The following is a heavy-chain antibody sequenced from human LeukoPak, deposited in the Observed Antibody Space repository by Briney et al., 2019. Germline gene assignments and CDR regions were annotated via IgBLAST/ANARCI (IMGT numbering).Heavy chain of an antibody. CDR3: ARESSSGTLLDY. CDR2: IKQDGSEK. J-gene: IGHJ4*02. CDR1: GFSFSSYW. Sequence: GGSLRLSCAASGFSFSSYWMSWVRQAPGKGLEWVANIKQDGSEKYYVDSVKGRFTISRDNAKDSLYLQMNSLRAEDTAIHYCARESSSGTLLDYWGQGTLVTVSS. V-gene: IGHV3-7*01. D-gene: IGHD1-26*01.